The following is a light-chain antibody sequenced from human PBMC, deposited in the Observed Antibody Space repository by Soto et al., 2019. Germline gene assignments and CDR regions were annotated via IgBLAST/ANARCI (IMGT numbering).Light chain of an antibody. CDR2: DAA. CDR1: QSVSSY. Sequence: EIVLTQSPATLSLSPGERATLSCRASQSVSSYLAWYQQKPGQAPRLLIYDAANRATGIPARFGGSGSGPDFTLTISSLEPEDFAVYYCQQRSNSFGGGTKVEIK. J-gene: IGKJ4*01. CDR3: QQRSNS. V-gene: IGKV3-11*01.